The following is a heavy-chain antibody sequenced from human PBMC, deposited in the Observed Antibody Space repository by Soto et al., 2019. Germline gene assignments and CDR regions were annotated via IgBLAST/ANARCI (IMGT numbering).Heavy chain of an antibody. CDR3: ATHSSSWYYYYYYYMDV. J-gene: IGHJ6*03. D-gene: IGHD6-13*01. CDR2: IYPGDSDT. V-gene: IGHV5-51*01. Sequence: GESLKISCKGSGYSFTSYWIGWVRQMPGKGLEWMGIIYPGDSDTRYSPSFQGQVTISADKSISTAYLQWSSLKASDTAVYYCATHSSSWYYYYYYYMDVWGKGTTVTVSS. CDR1: GYSFTSYW.